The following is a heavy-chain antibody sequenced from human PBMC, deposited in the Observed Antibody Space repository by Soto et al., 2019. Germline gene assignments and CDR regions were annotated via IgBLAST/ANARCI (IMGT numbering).Heavy chain of an antibody. CDR3: ARSITIFGVVITSYYYGMDV. CDR1: GFTFSSYS. Sequence: GGSLRLSCAASGFTFSSYSMNWVRQAPGKGLEWVSYISSSSSTIYYADSVKGRFTISRDKAKNSLYLQMNSLRDEDTAVYYCARSITIFGVVITSYYYGMDVWGQGTTVTVSS. V-gene: IGHV3-48*02. J-gene: IGHJ6*02. CDR2: ISSSSSTI. D-gene: IGHD3-3*01.